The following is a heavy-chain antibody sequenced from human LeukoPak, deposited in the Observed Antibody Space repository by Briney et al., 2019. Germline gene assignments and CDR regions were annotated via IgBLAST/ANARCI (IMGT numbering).Heavy chain of an antibody. J-gene: IGHJ4*02. CDR3: ARTLSVVPAAIGY. D-gene: IGHD2-2*02. V-gene: IGHV1-46*01. Sequence: ASVNVSCKASGYTFTSYYMHWVRQAPGQGLEWMGIINPSGGSTIYAQKFQGRVTMTRDTSTSTVYMELSSLRSEDTAVYYCARTLSVVPAAIGYWGQGTLVTVSS. CDR2: INPSGGST. CDR1: GYTFTSYY.